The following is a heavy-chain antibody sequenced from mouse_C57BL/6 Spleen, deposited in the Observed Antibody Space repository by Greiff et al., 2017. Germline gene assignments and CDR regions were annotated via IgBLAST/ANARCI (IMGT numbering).Heavy chain of an antibody. V-gene: IGHV5-9-1*02. J-gene: IGHJ3*01. Sequence: EVKLVESGEGLVKPGGSLKLSCAASGFTFSSYSMSWVRQTPEKRLEWVAYISYGGDYIYYVDTLKGRFTISRDNARNTLYLQMSSLKSEDTAMYDCTRDRGAGFAYWGQGTLVTVSA. CDR3: TRDRGAGFAY. CDR2: ISYGGDYI. CDR1: GFTFSSYS. D-gene: IGHD6-1*01.